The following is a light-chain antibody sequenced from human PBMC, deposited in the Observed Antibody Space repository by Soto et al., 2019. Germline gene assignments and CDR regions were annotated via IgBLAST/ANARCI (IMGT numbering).Light chain of an antibody. J-gene: IGLJ1*01. Sequence: QSALTQPASVSGSPGQSITISCTGTSSDVGAYNYVSWYQQHPGKAPKLMIYDVSKRPSRVPDRFSGSKSGNTASLTISGLQAEDEADYYCCSYAGSYTLVFGTGTKLTVL. CDR2: DVS. V-gene: IGLV2-11*01. CDR1: SSDVGAYNY. CDR3: CSYAGSYTLV.